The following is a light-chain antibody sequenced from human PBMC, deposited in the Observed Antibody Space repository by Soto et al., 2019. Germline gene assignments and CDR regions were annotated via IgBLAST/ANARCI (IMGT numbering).Light chain of an antibody. CDR2: ENN. CDR1: SGSIANNY. Sequence: NFMLTQPHSVSESPGKTLSISCTRSSGSIANNYVQWYQQRPGSAPTTVIYENNQRLSGVPDRFSGSTDGSSNSASLTISGLQTEDEADYYGQSYDSDFVVFCGWTKVTVL. J-gene: IGLJ2*01. V-gene: IGLV6-57*04. CDR3: QSYDSDFVV.